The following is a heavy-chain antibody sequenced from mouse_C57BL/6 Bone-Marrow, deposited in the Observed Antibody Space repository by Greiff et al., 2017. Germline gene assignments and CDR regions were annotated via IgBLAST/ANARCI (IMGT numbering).Heavy chain of an antibody. CDR2: ISSGSSTI. J-gene: IGHJ4*01. D-gene: IGHD1-1*01. CDR3: ARSHYGSRPEAMDY. V-gene: IGHV5-17*01. Sequence: EVKVVESGGGLVKPGGSLKLSCAASGFTFSDYGMHWVRQAPEKGLEWVAYISSGSSTIYYADTVKGRFTISRDNAKNTLFLQMTSLRSEDTAMYYCARSHYGSRPEAMDYWGQGTSLTVSS. CDR1: GFTFSDYG.